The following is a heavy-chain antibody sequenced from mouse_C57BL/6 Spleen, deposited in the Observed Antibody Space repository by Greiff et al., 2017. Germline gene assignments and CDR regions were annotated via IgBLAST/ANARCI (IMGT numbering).Heavy chain of an antibody. V-gene: IGHV1-15*01. CDR1: GYTFTDYE. Sequence: VQLQQSGAELVRPGASVTLSCKASGYTFTDYEMHWVKQTPVHGLEWIGAIDPETGGTAYNQKFKGKAILTADKSSSTAYMELRSLTSEDSAVYYCTRKRPLITTVVAPYYYAMDYWGQGTSVTVSS. J-gene: IGHJ4*01. D-gene: IGHD1-1*01. CDR2: IDPETGGT. CDR3: TRKRPLITTVVAPYYYAMDY.